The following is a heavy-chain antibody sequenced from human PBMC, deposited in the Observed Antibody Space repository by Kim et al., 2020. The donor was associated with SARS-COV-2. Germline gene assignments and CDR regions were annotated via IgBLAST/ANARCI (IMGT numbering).Heavy chain of an antibody. V-gene: IGHV4-34*01. Sequence: YNPSLKSRVTISVDTSKNQFSLKLSSVTAADTAVYYCARGSARSRRCYHYWGQGTLVTVSS. CDR3: ARGSARSRRCYHY. J-gene: IGHJ4*02. D-gene: IGHD2-15*01.